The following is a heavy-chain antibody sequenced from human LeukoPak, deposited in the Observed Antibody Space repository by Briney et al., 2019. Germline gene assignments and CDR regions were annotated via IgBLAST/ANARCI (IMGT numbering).Heavy chain of an antibody. CDR3: AREVYLWFEGAGLDY. CDR1: GFTFSSYS. D-gene: IGHD3-10*01. CDR2: ISSSSSTI. V-gene: IGHV3-48*04. J-gene: IGHJ4*02. Sequence: GGSLRLSCAASGFTFSSYSMNWVRQAPGKGLEWVSYISSSSSTIYYADSVKGRFTISRDNAKNSLYLQMNSLRAEDTAVYYCAREVYLWFEGAGLDYWGQGTLVTVSS.